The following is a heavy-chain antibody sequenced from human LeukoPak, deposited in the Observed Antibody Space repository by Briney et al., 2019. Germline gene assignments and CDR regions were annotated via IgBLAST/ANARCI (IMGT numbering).Heavy chain of an antibody. J-gene: IGHJ4*02. D-gene: IGHD3-3*01. CDR3: ARGDITIFGVVIPHYFDY. CDR2: IKQDGSAK. CDR1: GFSFISYW. Sequence: GGSLRLSCAASGFSFISYWMSWVRQAPGKGLEWVANIKQDGSAKNYVDSVKGRFTISRDNAKNSLYLQMNSLRAEDTAVYYCARGDITIFGVVIPHYFDYWGQGTLVTVSS. V-gene: IGHV3-7*04.